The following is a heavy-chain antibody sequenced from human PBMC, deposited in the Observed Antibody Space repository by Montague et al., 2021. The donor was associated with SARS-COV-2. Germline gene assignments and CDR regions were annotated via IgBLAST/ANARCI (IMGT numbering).Heavy chain of an antibody. D-gene: IGHD2-21*02. CDR2: IHYIGNT. Sequence: SETRSLTCNVSGASISRSDYYWAWIRQPPGKGLELIGSIHYIGNTYYSPSLESRVTISVDTSENQFSLKLRSVIAADTAVHYCARLLPDGTVVATDIPFDSWGQGTLVTVSS. CDR3: ARLLPDGTVVATDIPFDS. J-gene: IGHJ4*02. V-gene: IGHV4-39*01. CDR1: GASISRSDYY.